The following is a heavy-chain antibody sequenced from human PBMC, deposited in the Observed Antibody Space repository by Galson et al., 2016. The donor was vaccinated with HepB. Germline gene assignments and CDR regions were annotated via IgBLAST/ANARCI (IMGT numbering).Heavy chain of an antibody. CDR2: ISSSGTYT. Sequence: SLRLSCAGFSDSYMSWIRQAPGKGLEWVSFISSSGTYTKYADSVKGRCTISRDIAKNSLYLQMNSLRVEDTAVYYCARGSQPPQWQLGGYFDYWGQGTLVTVSS. V-gene: IGHV3-11*06. CDR1: SDSY. D-gene: IGHD1-26*01. J-gene: IGHJ4*02. CDR3: ARGSQPPQWQLGGYFDY.